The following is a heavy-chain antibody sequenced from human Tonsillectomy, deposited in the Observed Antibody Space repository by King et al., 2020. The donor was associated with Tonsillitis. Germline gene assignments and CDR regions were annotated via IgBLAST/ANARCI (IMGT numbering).Heavy chain of an antibody. V-gene: IGHV3-21*01. Sequence: VQLVESGGGLVKPGGALRPSCEASVFPFRSYNMNWARRAPGEGLDGVPALSIISSYINYPDSLKGRFTISSDNPKNSLYLQMNSLKTEDTAVYYSATTRNYYYYYMDVWGKGTSVTVSS. CDR1: VFPFRSYN. J-gene: IGHJ6*03. CDR2: LSIISSYI. CDR3: ATTRNYYYYYMDV.